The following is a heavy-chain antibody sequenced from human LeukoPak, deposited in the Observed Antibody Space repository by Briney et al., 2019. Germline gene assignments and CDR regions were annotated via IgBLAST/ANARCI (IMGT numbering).Heavy chain of an antibody. J-gene: IGHJ4*02. CDR3: ARTRPKYSSSWYADYFDY. CDR2: IYYSGTT. Sequence: SETLSLTCTVSGGSVSSNNDYWSWIRQSPGKGLEWIGYIYYSGTTNYNPSLKSRVTISVDTSENQFSLKLSSVTVVDTAVYFCARTRPKYSSSWYADYFDYWGQGTLVTVSS. V-gene: IGHV4-61*01. CDR1: GGSVSSNNDY. D-gene: IGHD6-13*01.